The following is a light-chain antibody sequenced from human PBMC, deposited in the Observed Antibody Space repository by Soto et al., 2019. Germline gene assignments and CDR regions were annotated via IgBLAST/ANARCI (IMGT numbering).Light chain of an antibody. CDR1: QSISVW. Sequence: DIQMTQSPSTLSASVGDRVTITFRASQSISVWLALYQQKAGKAPNLLIYKASRLESGVPSRFSGSGSETEFTLTISGLQPGDSATYYCQQYNSYSPTFGQGTRLEIK. V-gene: IGKV1-5*03. J-gene: IGKJ5*01. CDR3: QQYNSYSPT. CDR2: KAS.